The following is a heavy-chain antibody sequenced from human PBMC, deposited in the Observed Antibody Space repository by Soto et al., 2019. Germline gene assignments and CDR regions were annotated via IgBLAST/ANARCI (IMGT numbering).Heavy chain of an antibody. V-gene: IGHV5-10-1*01. CDR2: IDPSDSYT. D-gene: IGHD5-18*01. J-gene: IGHJ4*02. Sequence: GESLKISCKGSGYSFTNYWISWVRQVPGKGLEWMGRIDPSDSYTNYSPSLQGHVTISADKSVSTAYLQWSSLKASDTAMYYCARLDVDTAMVCDYWGQGTLVTVSP. CDR3: ARLDVDTAMVCDY. CDR1: GYSFTNYW.